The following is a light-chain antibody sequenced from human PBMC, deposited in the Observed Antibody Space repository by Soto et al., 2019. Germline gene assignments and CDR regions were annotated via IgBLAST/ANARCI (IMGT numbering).Light chain of an antibody. J-gene: IGKJ1*01. V-gene: IGKV3-20*01. Sequence: EIVLTQSPGTLSLSPGERATLSCRASQSVSNNDLAWYQQKPGQAPRLPIYGASNRATGIPDRFSGRGSGTDFTLTSSRLEPEDFAVYYCQQYGSSGTFGEGPKVEIK. CDR1: QSVSNND. CDR2: GAS. CDR3: QQYGSSGT.